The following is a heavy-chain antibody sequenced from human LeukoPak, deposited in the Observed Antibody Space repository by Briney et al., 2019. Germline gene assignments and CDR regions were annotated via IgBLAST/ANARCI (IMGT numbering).Heavy chain of an antibody. CDR2: ISAYNGNT. Sequence: ASVTVSCKASGYTFTSYGISWVRQAPGQGLEWMGWISAYNGNTNYAQKLQGRVTMTTDTSTSTAYMELRSLRSDDTAVYYCARQIGVVVAATPYYYYYFMDVWAKGTTVTVSS. V-gene: IGHV1-18*01. D-gene: IGHD2-15*01. CDR1: GYTFTSYG. CDR3: ARQIGVVVAATPYYYYYFMDV. J-gene: IGHJ6*03.